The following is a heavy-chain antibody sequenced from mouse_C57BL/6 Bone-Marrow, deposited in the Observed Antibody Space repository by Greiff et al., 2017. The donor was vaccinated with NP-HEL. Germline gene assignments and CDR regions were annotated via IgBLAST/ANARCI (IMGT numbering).Heavy chain of an antibody. J-gene: IGHJ3*01. D-gene: IGHD2-3*01. CDR2: IDPSDSYT. CDR3: ARKGWGFAY. CDR1: GYTFTSYW. V-gene: IGHV1-69*01. Sequence: VKLQQPGAELVMPGASVKLSCKASGYTFTSYWMHWVKQRPGQGLEWIGEIDPSDSYTNYNQKFKGKSTLTVDKSSSTAYMQLSSLTSEDSAVYYCARKGWGFAYWGQGTLVTVSA.